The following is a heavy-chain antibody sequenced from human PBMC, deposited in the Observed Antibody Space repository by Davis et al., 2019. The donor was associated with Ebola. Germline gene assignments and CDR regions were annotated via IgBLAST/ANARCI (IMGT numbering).Heavy chain of an antibody. CDR3: ARLGLWFGELFGDY. V-gene: IGHV5-51*01. CDR1: GYTFTSYL. Sequence: GSLSLSCNVSGYTFTSYLIRWVRQLPGKGLEWMGIISPGDSDTRSSPLFQGQATIPAAKSISTAYLQWSSLKDSDTAMYYCARLGLWFGELFGDYWGQGTLVTVSS. CDR2: ISPGDSDT. D-gene: IGHD3-10*01. J-gene: IGHJ4*02.